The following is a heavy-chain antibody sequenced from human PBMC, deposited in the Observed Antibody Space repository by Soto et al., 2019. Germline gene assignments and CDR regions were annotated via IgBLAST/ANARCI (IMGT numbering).Heavy chain of an antibody. V-gene: IGHV4-34*01. CDR1: GGSFSGYY. CDR3: ARRFLEWLYPYYFDY. D-gene: IGHD3-3*01. CDR2: INHSGST. Sequence: QVQLQQWGAGLLKPSETLSLTCAVYGGSFSGYYWSWIRQPPGKGLEWIGEINHSGSTNYNPSLKSRVTISVDTSKNQLSLKLSSVTAADTAVYYCARRFLEWLYPYYFDYWGQGTLVTVSS. J-gene: IGHJ4*02.